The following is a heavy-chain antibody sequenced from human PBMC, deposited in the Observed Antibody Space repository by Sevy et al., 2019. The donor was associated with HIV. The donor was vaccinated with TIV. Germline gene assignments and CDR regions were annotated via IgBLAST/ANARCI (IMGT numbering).Heavy chain of an antibody. CDR1: GFTFSSYS. V-gene: IGHV3-21*01. CDR3: ARDSYDSSGYYSQFDY. Sequence: GESLKISCAASGFTFSSYSMNWVRQAPGKGLEWVSSISSSSSHIYYADSVKGRFTISRDNAKNSLYLQMNSLRAEDTAVYYCARDSYDSSGYYSQFDYWGQGTLVTVSS. D-gene: IGHD3-22*01. J-gene: IGHJ4*02. CDR2: ISSSSSHI.